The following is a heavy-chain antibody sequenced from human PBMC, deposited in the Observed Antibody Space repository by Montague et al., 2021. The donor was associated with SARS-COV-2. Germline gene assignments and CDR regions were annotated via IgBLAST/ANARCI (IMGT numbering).Heavy chain of an antibody. Sequence: SETLSLTCTVAGGSISSYCWSWIRQPPGKGLEWIGYINYSGSTNYNPSLKSRVTVSVDTSKNQFSLNLSSVTAADTAVYYCARNIVVQGWYGMDVWGQGTTVTVSS. CDR1: GGSISSYC. V-gene: IGHV4-59*01. D-gene: IGHD5-12*01. CDR3: ARNIVVQGWYGMDV. J-gene: IGHJ6*02. CDR2: INYSGST.